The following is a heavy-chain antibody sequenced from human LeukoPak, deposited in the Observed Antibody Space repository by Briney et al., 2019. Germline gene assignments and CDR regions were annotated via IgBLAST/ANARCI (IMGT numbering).Heavy chain of an antibody. V-gene: IGHV4-31*03. Sequence: NPSETLSLTCTVSGGSIGSGGYYWSWIRQHPGKGLEWIGYIYYSGSTYYNPSLKSRVTISVDTSKNQFSLKLSSVTAADTAVYYCAREPSVVVPAAIFHYGMDVWGQGTTVTVSS. CDR1: GGSIGSGGYY. J-gene: IGHJ6*02. D-gene: IGHD2-2*01. CDR3: AREPSVVVPAAIFHYGMDV. CDR2: IYYSGST.